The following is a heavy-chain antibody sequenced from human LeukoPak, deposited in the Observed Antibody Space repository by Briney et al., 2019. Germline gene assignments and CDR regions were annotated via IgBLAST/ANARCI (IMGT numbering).Heavy chain of an antibody. Sequence: SETLSLTCAVSGYSIRSGYYWGWIRQPPGKGVEWIGSIYHSGSTYYNSSLKNRVTISVDTSKNQFSLKLSSVTAADTAVYYCARGGFGAFDYWGQGTLVTVSS. D-gene: IGHD3-10*01. V-gene: IGHV4-38-2*01. CDR2: IYHSGST. CDR1: GYSIRSGYY. CDR3: ARGGFGAFDY. J-gene: IGHJ4*02.